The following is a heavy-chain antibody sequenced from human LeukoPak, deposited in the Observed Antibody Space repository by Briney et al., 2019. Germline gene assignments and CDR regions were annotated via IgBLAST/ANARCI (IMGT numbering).Heavy chain of an antibody. CDR1: GFTLSYYW. J-gene: IGHJ4*02. CDR3: TRGVLTGQMAAFDY. V-gene: IGHV3-74*03. D-gene: IGHD3-10*01. CDR2: INGDGSST. Sequence: PGGSLRLSCAASGFTLSYYWMHWDRQVPGGVPVWVSRINGDGSSTTYAGSVKGRFTISRDNAKNTIFLQMTSLRDEDTAVYYCTRGVLTGQMAAFDYWGQGALVTVSS.